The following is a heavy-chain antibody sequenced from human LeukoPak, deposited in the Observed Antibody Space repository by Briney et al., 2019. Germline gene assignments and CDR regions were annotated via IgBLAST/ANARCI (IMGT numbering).Heavy chain of an antibody. CDR2: ISSSSNTI. D-gene: IGHD5-18*01. V-gene: IGHV3-48*02. J-gene: IGHJ4*02. CDR3: VTDTSMGGLFDY. Sequence: GGSLRLACAASGFTFSSYSMNWVRQAPGKGLEWVSYISSSSNTIYYADSVKGRFTISRDNAKNSLYLQMNSLRDEDTALYYCVTDTSMGGLFDYWGQGTLVTVSS. CDR1: GFTFSSYS.